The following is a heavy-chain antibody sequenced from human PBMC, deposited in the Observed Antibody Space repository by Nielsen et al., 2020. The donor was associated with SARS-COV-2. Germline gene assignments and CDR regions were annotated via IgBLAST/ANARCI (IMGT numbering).Heavy chain of an antibody. V-gene: IGHV7-4-1*02. J-gene: IGHJ3*02. Sequence: WVRQAPGQGLEWMGWINTNTGNPTYAQGFTGRFVFSLDTSVSTAYLQISSLKAEDTAVYYRARGGDVLLWFGENHDAFDIWGQGTMVTVSS. D-gene: IGHD3-10*01. CDR2: INTNTGNP. CDR3: ARGGDVLLWFGENHDAFDI.